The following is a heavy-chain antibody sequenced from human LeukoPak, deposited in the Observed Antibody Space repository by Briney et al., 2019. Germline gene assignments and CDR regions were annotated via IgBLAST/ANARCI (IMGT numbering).Heavy chain of an antibody. Sequence: GSLRLSCAASGFTFSSYAMRRVRQAPGKGLEWGLAISGSGGSTYYADSVKGRFTISRDNSKNTLYLQMNSLRAEDTAVYYCGLGYSSSWYAFDYWGQGTLVTVSS. CDR2: ISGSGGST. CDR1: GFTFSSYA. D-gene: IGHD6-13*01. CDR3: GLGYSSSWYAFDY. V-gene: IGHV3-23*01. J-gene: IGHJ4*02.